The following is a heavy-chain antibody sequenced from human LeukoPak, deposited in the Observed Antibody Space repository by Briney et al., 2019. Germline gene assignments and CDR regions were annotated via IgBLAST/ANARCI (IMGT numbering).Heavy chain of an antibody. CDR3: ARAGGSGSYGRLLGVLGETYMDV. Sequence: GGSLRLSCAASGFTFDDYGMSWVRQAPGKGLEWASGINWNGGSTGYADSVKGRFTISRDNAKNSLYLQMNSLRAEDTALYYCARAGGSGSYGRLLGVLGETYMDVWGKGTTVTVSS. D-gene: IGHD3-10*01. V-gene: IGHV3-20*04. J-gene: IGHJ6*03. CDR2: INWNGGST. CDR1: GFTFDDYG.